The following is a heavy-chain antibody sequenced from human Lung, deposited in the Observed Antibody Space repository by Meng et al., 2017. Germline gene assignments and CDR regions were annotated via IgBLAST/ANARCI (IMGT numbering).Heavy chain of an antibody. D-gene: IGHD6-19*01. CDR1: CASNSRSDS. CDR3: ARRGLWLDPQYFDY. CDR2: IYLSGST. V-gene: IGHV4-4*03. J-gene: IGHJ4*02. Sequence: VHGQRARPGLLCAPGPLARNGATSCASNSRSDSSSWVPQPRVKGLEWMAQIYLSGSTNYNPSLKSLVTISVDKSKNQFSLKLSSLTAADTAVYYCARRGLWLDPQYFDYWGQGTLVTVSS.